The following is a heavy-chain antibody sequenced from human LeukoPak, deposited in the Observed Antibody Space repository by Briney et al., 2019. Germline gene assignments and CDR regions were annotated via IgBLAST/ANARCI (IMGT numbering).Heavy chain of an antibody. CDR1: GGSFSGYY. V-gene: IGHV4-34*01. J-gene: IGHJ5*02. CDR2: INHSGST. CDR3: AKRLNVGYCSSTSCYRPPWFDP. Sequence: PSETLSLTCAVYGGSFSGYYWTWIRQPPGKGLEWIGEINHSGSTNYNPSLKSRVTISVDTSKNQFSLKLSSVTAADTAVYYCAKRLNVGYCSSTSCYRPPWFDPWGQGTLVTVSS. D-gene: IGHD2-2*02.